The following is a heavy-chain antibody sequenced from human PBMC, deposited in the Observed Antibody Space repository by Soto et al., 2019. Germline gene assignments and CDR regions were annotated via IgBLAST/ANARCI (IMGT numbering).Heavy chain of an antibody. J-gene: IGHJ4*02. CDR2: IADSRDRT. V-gene: IGHV3-23*01. Sequence: EVQLLESGGGLVQPGGSLRLSCAASGFTFRSYAMSWVRQAPGKGLEWVSVIADSRDRTYYADSVKGRFTISRDNPKNTWYLQMHNLRAEDTATYYCAKGIDWGQGTRVTVSS. CDR1: GFTFRSYA. CDR3: AKGID. D-gene: IGHD2-15*01.